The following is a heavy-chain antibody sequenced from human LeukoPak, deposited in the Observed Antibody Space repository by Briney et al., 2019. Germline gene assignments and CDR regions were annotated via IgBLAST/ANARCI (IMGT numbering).Heavy chain of an antibody. CDR3: ARGNGDLLG. J-gene: IGHJ4*02. D-gene: IGHD1-26*01. CDR1: GGSVSSYY. V-gene: IGHV4-59*02. Sequence: SQTLSLTCTASGGSVSSYYWSWIRQPPGKGLEWIGYIYYSGFTNYNPSLKSRVTISVDTSKNQFSLKVSSVTTADTAMYYCARGNGDLLGWGQGTLVTVSS. CDR2: IYYSGFT.